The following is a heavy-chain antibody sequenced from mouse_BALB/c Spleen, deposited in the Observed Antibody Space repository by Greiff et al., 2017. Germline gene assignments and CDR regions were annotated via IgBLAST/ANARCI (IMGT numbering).Heavy chain of an antibody. V-gene: IGHV2-9-2*01. Sequence: VKLMESGPGLVAPSQSLSITCTVSGFSLTSYDISWIRQPPGKGLEWLGVIWTGGGTNYNSAFMSRLSISKDNSKSQVFLKMNSLQTDDTAIYYCVRGYGDAMDYWGQGTSVTVSS. J-gene: IGHJ4*01. CDR1: GFSLTSYD. CDR2: IWTGGGT. D-gene: IGHD2-14*01. CDR3: VRGYGDAMDY.